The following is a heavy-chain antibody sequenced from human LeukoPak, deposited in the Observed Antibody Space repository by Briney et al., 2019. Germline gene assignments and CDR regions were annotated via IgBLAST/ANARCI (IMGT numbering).Heavy chain of an antibody. CDR2: ISGSGGST. Sequence: PGGSLTLSCAASGFTLSSYDMSWFRQAPGKELEWVSAISGSGGSTYYADSVKGRFTISRDNSKNTLYLQMNSLRAEDTAVYYCAKDEYYDSSGYYSHYWGQGTLVTVSS. CDR1: GFTLSSYD. D-gene: IGHD3-22*01. CDR3: AKDEYYDSSGYYSHY. V-gene: IGHV3-23*01. J-gene: IGHJ4*02.